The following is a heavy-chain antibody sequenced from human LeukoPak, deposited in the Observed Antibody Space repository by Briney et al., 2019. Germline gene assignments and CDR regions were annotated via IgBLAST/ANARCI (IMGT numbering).Heavy chain of an antibody. V-gene: IGHV4-31*03. CDR3: ASENIVVVTAIGLHAFDI. CDR2: IYYSGST. CDR1: GGSNSSGGYY. D-gene: IGHD2-21*02. J-gene: IGHJ3*02. Sequence: SETLSLTCTVSGGSNSSGGYYWSWIRQHPGKGLEWIGYIYYSGSTYYNPSLKSRVTISVDTSKNQFSLKLSSVTAADTAVYYCASENIVVVTAIGLHAFDIWGQGTMVTVSS.